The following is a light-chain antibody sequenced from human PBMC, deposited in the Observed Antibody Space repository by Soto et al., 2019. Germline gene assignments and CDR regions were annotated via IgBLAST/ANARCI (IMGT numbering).Light chain of an antibody. Sequence: QSVLTQPASVSGSPGQSITISCTGTSSDVGGYNYVSWYQQHPGKAPKLMIYALTDRPSGVSSRFSGSKSGNTPSLTISGLQAEDEADYYCSSYTSSSILFGTGTKVTVL. J-gene: IGLJ1*01. CDR3: SSYTSSSIL. V-gene: IGLV2-14*01. CDR1: SSDVGGYNY. CDR2: ALT.